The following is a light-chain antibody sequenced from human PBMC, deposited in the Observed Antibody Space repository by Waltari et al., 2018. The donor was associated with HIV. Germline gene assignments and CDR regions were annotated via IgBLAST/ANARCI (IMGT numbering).Light chain of an antibody. CDR1: SSNIGTNT. CDR3: AAWDDSLNGPA. V-gene: IGLV1-44*01. CDR2: SNN. Sequence: QSVLTQPPSASGTPGQRVTISCSGSSSNIGTNTVNWYQHLPGTAPKLLIYSNNQRPSGAPDRFSGSKSGTSASLAISGLQSEDEAHYYCAAWDDSLNGPAFGGGTKVTVL. J-gene: IGLJ3*02.